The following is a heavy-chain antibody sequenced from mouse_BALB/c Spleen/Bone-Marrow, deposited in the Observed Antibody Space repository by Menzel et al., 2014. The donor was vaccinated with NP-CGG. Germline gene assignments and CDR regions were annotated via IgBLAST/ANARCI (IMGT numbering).Heavy chain of an antibody. Sequence: QVHVKQSGPGLVEPSQSLSITCTVSGFSLTSYGVHWVRQPPGKGLEWLGVIWAGGSTNYNSALMSRLSISKDNSKSQVFLKMNSLQTDDTAMYYCASMITTAWFAYWGQGTLVTVSA. CDR2: IWAGGST. V-gene: IGHV2-9*02. D-gene: IGHD2-4*01. J-gene: IGHJ3*01. CDR3: ASMITTAWFAY. CDR1: GFSLTSYG.